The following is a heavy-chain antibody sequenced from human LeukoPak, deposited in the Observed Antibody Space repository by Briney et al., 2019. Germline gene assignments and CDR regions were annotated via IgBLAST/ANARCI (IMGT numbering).Heavy chain of an antibody. Sequence: GGSLRLSCAASGFTFSSYSMNWVRQAPGKGLEWVSSISSSSSYIYYADSVKDRFTISRDNAKNSLYLQMNSLRAEDTAVYYCARVSEDTAMGPDVPRGYYYYYGMDVWGQGTTVTVSS. D-gene: IGHD5-18*01. V-gene: IGHV3-21*01. CDR3: ARVSEDTAMGPDVPRGYYYYYGMDV. CDR2: ISSSSSYI. J-gene: IGHJ6*02. CDR1: GFTFSSYS.